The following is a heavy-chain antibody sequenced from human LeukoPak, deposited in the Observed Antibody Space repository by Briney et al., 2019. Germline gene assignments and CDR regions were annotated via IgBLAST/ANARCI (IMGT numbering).Heavy chain of an antibody. Sequence: SETLSLTCTASGVSISTNSYYWGWIRQPPGQGLGWIGSVSYTGSTYYSPSLKIRATISVDTSKNQFSVKLTSVTAADTAVYYCARQGRVRGVIDWFDPWGQGTLVTVSS. CDR1: GVSISTNSYY. V-gene: IGHV4-39*01. D-gene: IGHD3-10*01. J-gene: IGHJ5*02. CDR3: ARQGRVRGVIDWFDP. CDR2: VSYTGST.